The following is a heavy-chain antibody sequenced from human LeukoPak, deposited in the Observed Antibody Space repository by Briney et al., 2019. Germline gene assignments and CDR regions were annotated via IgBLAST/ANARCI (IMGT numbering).Heavy chain of an antibody. V-gene: IGHV1-18*01. D-gene: IGHD2-21*02. Sequence: GNTNYAQKLQGRVTMTTDTSTSTAYMELRSLRSDDTAVYYCARGGDCGGDCYSIYYYYGMDVWGQGTTVTVSS. J-gene: IGHJ6*02. CDR2: GNT. CDR3: ARGGDCGGDCYSIYYYYGMDV.